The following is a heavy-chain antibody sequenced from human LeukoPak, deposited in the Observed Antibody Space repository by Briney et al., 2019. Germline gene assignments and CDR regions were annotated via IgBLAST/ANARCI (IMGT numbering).Heavy chain of an antibody. CDR3: ARARDWNYVPFDY. V-gene: IGHV4-59*01. D-gene: IGHD1-7*01. CDR1: GGSISSYY. Sequence: SETLSLTCTVSGGSISSYYWSWIRQPPGKGLEWIGYIYYSGSTNYNPSLKSRVPISVDTSKNQFSLKLRSVTAADTAVYYCARARDWNYVPFDYWGQGTLVTVSS. J-gene: IGHJ4*02. CDR2: IYYSGST.